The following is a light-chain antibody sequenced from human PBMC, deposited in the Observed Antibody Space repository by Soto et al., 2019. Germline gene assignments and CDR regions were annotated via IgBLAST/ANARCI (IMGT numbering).Light chain of an antibody. CDR2: NVY. J-gene: IGLJ1*01. Sequence: SALTQPASVSGSPGQSITISCTGTSSDVGGYNSVSWYQHHPGKAPKLMIYNVYNRPSGVFHRFSGSKSGSTASLTISGLQAEDEADYYCSSYTYSSTYLFGTGTKLTVL. CDR3: SSYTYSSTYL. CDR1: SSDVGGYNS. V-gene: IGLV2-14*03.